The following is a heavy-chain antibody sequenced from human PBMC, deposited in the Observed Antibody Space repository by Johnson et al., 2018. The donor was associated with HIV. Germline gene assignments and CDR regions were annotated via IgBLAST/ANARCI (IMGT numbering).Heavy chain of an antibody. CDR3: AREGSGSWGRKRGPVKADAFDI. CDR1: GFTFDDYG. J-gene: IGHJ3*02. D-gene: IGHD1-26*01. Sequence: VQLVESGGGVVRPGDSLRLSCVASGFTFDDYGMNWVRLVPGKGLEWVAGINWNGGSTGYADSVKGRFTISRDNAKNSLYLQMNSLRAEDTALYYCAREGSGSWGRKRGPVKADAFDIWGQGTMVTVSS. V-gene: IGHV3-20*04. CDR2: INWNGGST.